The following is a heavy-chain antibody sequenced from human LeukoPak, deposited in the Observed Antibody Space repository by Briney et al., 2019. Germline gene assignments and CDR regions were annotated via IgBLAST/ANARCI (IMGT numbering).Heavy chain of an antibody. CDR2: ISGTGGNT. J-gene: IGHJ3*02. CDR3: ARVTTVGATKRAFDI. D-gene: IGHD1-26*01. V-gene: IGHV3-23*01. CDR1: GFIVSNNF. Sequence: GGSLRLSCAATGFIVSNNFMSWVRQTPGKGLEWVSGISGTGGNTYYADSVKGRFTISRDNSKNTLYLQMNTLRADDTAVYYCARVTTVGATKRAFDIWGQGTMVTVSS.